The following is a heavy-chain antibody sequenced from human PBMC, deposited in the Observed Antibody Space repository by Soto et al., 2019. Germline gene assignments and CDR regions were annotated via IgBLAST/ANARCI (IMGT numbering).Heavy chain of an antibody. Sequence: LRLSCAASAFTFSAHNMVWVRQAPGKGLEWVGRSRNKANNYATEYAASVKGRFTISRDDSKNSLYLQMNSLKTEDTAVYYCARDGGIAARHYYGMDVWGQGTTVTVSS. CDR3: ARDGGIAARHYYGMDV. CDR1: AFTFSAHN. CDR2: SRNKANNYAT. V-gene: IGHV3-72*01. J-gene: IGHJ6*02. D-gene: IGHD6-6*01.